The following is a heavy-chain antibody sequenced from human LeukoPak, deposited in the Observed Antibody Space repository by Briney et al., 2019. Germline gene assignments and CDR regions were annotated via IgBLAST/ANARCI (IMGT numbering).Heavy chain of an antibody. V-gene: IGHV3-30*04. CDR3: ARGTDSSGYLGVFDY. CDR2: ISYDGSNK. Sequence: GGSLRLSCAASGFTFSSYAMHWVRQAPGKGLEWVAVISYDGSNKYYADSVKGRFTISRDNSKNTLYLQMNSLRAEDTAVYYCARGTDSSGYLGVFDYWGQGTLVTISS. D-gene: IGHD3-22*01. J-gene: IGHJ4*02. CDR1: GFTFSSYA.